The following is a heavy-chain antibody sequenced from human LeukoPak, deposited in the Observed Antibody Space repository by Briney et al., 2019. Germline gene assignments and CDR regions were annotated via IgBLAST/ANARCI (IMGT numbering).Heavy chain of an antibody. J-gene: IGHJ4*02. V-gene: IGHV1-69*05. CDR2: IIPIFGTA. D-gene: IGHD2-15*01. Sequence: ASVKVSCKASGGTFSSYAISWVRQAPGQGLEWMGGIIPIFGTANYAQKFQGRVTMTRDTSISTVYMELTSLSSEDTAVYYCARELRRDNYWGQGTLVTVSS. CDR1: GGTFSSYA. CDR3: ARELRRDNY.